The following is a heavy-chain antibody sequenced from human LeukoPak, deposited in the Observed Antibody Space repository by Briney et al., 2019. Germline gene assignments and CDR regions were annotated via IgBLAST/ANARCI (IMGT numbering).Heavy chain of an antibody. CDR2: ISYDGSNK. V-gene: IGHV3-30-3*01. D-gene: IGHD3-3*01. CDR3: ARDFWWLPDY. Sequence: PGGSLRLSCAASGFTFSSYAMHWVRQAPGKGLEWVAVISYDGSNKYYADSVKGRFTISRDNSKSTLYLQMNSLRAEDTALYYCARDFWWLPDYWGQGTLVTVSS. J-gene: IGHJ4*02. CDR1: GFTFSSYA.